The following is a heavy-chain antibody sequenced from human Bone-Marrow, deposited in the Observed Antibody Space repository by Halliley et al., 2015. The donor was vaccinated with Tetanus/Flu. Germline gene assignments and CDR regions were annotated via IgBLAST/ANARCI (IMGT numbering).Heavy chain of an antibody. CDR3: ARDQSSGNSLYYGLDV. V-gene: IGHV4-59*01. CDR2: IYYSGPI. D-gene: IGHD1-26*01. Sequence: IANIYYSGPINYNPSLQSRVTISVDTSKNQFSLKLTSVTAADTAVYYCARDQSSGNSLYYGLDVWGQGITVTVSS. J-gene: IGHJ6*02.